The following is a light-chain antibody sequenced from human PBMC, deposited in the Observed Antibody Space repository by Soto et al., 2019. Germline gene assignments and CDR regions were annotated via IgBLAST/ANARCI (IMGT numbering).Light chain of an antibody. J-gene: IGKJ2*01. CDR1: QSISTP. CDR2: DAS. CDR3: QQYSSNLYT. V-gene: IGKV1-5*01. Sequence: EIQMTQSPSTLSASVGDRVTITCRASQSISTPFAWYQQKPGKAPEVLIYDASTLESGVPSRFSGSGSGTKFTLTISSLQPDDFATYYCQQYSSNLYTFGQGTKLEIK.